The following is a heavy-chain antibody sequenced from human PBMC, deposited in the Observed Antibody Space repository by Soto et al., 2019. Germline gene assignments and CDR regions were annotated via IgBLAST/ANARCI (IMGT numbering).Heavy chain of an antibody. CDR2: ISYDGSNK. CDR1: GFTFSSYA. CDR3: ARDIAAAGYGMDV. D-gene: IGHD6-13*01. V-gene: IGHV3-30-3*01. J-gene: IGHJ6*02. Sequence: QVQLVESGGGVVQPGRSLRLSCAASGFTFSSYAMHWVRQAPGKGLEWVAVISYDGSNKYYADSVKGRLTISRDNSKNTLYLQMNSLRAEDTAVYYCARDIAAAGYGMDVWGQGTTVTVSS.